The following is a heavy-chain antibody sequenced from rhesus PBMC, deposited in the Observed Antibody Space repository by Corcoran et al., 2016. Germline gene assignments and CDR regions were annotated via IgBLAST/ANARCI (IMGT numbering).Heavy chain of an antibody. J-gene: IGHJ5-1*01. CDR3: ARRPKTGGDRFDV. CDR1: GDSISGYY. CDR2: VSGGRGSA. V-gene: IGHV4-173*01. D-gene: IGHD3-34*01. Sequence: QVQLQESGPGLVRPSETLSLTCAVSGDSISGYYWTWIPQPPGKGLGWVGRVSGGRGSADYNPSLTGRVTFSPATSKNQFSLQMNSVTAADTAVYFCARRPKTGGDRFDVWGPGLLVTVSS.